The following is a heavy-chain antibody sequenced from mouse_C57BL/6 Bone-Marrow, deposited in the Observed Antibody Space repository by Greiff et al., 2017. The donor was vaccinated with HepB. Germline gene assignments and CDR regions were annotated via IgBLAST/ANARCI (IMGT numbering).Heavy chain of an antibody. Sequence: EVKLMESGGDLVKPGGSLKLSCAASGFTFSSYGMSWVRQTPDKRLEWVATISGGGSYTYYPDSVKGRFTISRDNAKNTLYLQMSSLKSENTAMYYCASHYSGSSPPWYFDVWGTGTTVTVSS. V-gene: IGHV5-6*01. CDR1: GFTFSSYG. D-gene: IGHD1-1*01. CDR3: ASHYSGSSPPWYFDV. J-gene: IGHJ1*03. CDR2: ISGGGSYT.